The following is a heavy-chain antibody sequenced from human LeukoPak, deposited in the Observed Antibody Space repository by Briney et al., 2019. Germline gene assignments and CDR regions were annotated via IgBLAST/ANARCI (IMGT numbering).Heavy chain of an antibody. CDR1: GGSFSGYY. Sequence: KPSETLSLTCAVYGGSFSGYYWSWIRQPPGKGLEWIGEINHSGSTNYNPSLKSRVTISVDTSKNQFSLKLSSVTAADTAVYYCARQLTLDYGDYVAVTPDDAFDIWGQGTMVTVSS. D-gene: IGHD4-17*01. J-gene: IGHJ3*02. V-gene: IGHV4-34*01. CDR3: ARQLTLDYGDYVAVTPDDAFDI. CDR2: INHSGST.